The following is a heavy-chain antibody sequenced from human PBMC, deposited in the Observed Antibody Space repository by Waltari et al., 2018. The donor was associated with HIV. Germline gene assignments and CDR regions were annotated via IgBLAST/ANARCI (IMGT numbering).Heavy chain of an antibody. J-gene: IGHJ4*02. CDR1: GYSFTRYW. CDR3: ARGSTVTTPVAYFDY. D-gene: IGHD4-4*01. CDR2: IYPGDSDT. V-gene: IGHV5-51*03. Sequence: EVQLVQSGAEVKKPGESLKISCKGSGYSFTRYWIGWVRQMPGKGLEWMGIIYPGDSDTRYSPSFQGQVTISADMSISTAYLQWSSLKASDTAMYYCARGSTVTTPVAYFDYWGQGTLVTVSS.